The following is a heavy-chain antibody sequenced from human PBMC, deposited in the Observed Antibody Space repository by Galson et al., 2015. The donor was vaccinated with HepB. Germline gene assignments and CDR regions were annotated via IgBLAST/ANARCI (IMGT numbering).Heavy chain of an antibody. Sequence: SLRLSCAASGFTFSSYAMSWVRQAPGKGLEWVSAISGSGGSTYYADSVKGRFTISRDNSKNTLYLQMNSLRAEDTAVYYCAKERRGYSNYVVGFDYWGQGTLVTVSS. CDR1: GFTFSSYA. J-gene: IGHJ4*02. CDR2: ISGSGGST. D-gene: IGHD4-11*01. CDR3: AKERRGYSNYVVGFDY. V-gene: IGHV3-23*01.